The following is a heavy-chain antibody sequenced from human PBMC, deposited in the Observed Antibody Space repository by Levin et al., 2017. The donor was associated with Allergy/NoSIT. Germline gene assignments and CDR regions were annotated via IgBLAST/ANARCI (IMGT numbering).Heavy chain of an antibody. D-gene: IGHD2-2*01. CDR1: GGSISSYY. Sequence: SQTLSLTCTVSGGSISSYYWSWIRQPPGKGLEWIGYIYYSGSTNYNPSLKSRVTISVDTSKNQFSLKLSSVTAADTAVYYCARQFSGVVPAAGAFDIWGQGTMVTVSS. V-gene: IGHV4-59*08. CDR2: IYYSGST. J-gene: IGHJ3*02. CDR3: ARQFSGVVPAAGAFDI.